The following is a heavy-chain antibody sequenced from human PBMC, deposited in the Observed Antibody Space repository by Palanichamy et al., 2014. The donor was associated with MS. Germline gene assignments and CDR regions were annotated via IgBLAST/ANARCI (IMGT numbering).Heavy chain of an antibody. CDR2: ISAYNSNT. D-gene: IGHD5-12*01. CDR1: GYTFSNYG. Sequence: QIQLVQSGAEVKQPGASVKVSCKASGYTFSNYGISWVRQAPGQGLEWMGWISAYNSNTYYAQKFQGRFTMTTDTSTNTAYMEVRSLRSDDTAIYYCARTRSRAYSGYDWDDYWGQGTLITVSS. V-gene: IGHV1-18*01. J-gene: IGHJ4*02. CDR3: ARTRSRAYSGYDWDDY.